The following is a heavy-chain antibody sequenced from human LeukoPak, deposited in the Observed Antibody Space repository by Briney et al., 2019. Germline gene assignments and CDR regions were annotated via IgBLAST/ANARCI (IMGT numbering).Heavy chain of an antibody. Sequence: GASVKVSCKASGYTFTSYGISWVRQAPGQGLEWMGWISAYNGNTNYAQKLQGRVTMTTDTSTSTAYMELRSLRSDDTAVYYCARVKSAWIQHLGEFDYWGQGTLVTVSS. CDR2: ISAYNGNT. V-gene: IGHV1-18*01. D-gene: IGHD5-18*01. J-gene: IGHJ4*02. CDR3: ARVKSAWIQHLGEFDY. CDR1: GYTFTSYG.